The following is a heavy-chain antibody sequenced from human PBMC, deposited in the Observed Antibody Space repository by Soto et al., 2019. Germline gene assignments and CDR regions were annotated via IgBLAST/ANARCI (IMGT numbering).Heavy chain of an antibody. V-gene: IGHV3-23*01. CDR1: GFKFSNYA. D-gene: IGHD3-16*01. CDR3: AKDRWAGGNPAFYFDF. J-gene: IGHJ4*02. CDR2: ISATGGGT. Sequence: PGGSLRLSCAASGFKFSNYAMSWVRQAPGKGQEWVSLISATGGGTYYADSVKGRFTISRDNSHNTLYLQVHSLTAEHTAVSYCAKDRWAGGNPAFYFDFWRQGAQVTVSS.